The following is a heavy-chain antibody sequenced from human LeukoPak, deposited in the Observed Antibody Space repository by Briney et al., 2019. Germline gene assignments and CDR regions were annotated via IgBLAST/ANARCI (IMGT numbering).Heavy chain of an antibody. J-gene: IGHJ6*03. D-gene: IGHD6-13*01. CDR3: AKDKAAAIYYYYYMDV. V-gene: IGHV3-30*02. CDR2: IRNDGSNN. CDR1: GFTFSHHG. Sequence: GGSLRLSCAASGFTFSHHGMHWVRQAPGKGLEWVAFIRNDGSNNYYADSVKGRFTISRDNSKNNVYLQMYSLRVEDTAVYYCAKDKAAAIYYYYYMDVWGKGTTVTISS.